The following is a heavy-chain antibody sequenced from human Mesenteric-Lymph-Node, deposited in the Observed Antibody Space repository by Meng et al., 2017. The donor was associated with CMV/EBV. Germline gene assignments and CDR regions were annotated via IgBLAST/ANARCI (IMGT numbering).Heavy chain of an antibody. CDR1: GGSISSYY. CDR3: ARGYCSSSSCPVDP. Sequence: SETLSLTCTVSGGSISSYYWSWIRQPAGKGLEWIGRIYTSGSTNYNPSLKSRVTMSVDTSKNQFSLKLSSVTAADTAVYCCARGYCSSSSCPVDPWGQGALVTVSS. D-gene: IGHD2-2*01. CDR2: IYTSGST. V-gene: IGHV4-4*07. J-gene: IGHJ5*02.